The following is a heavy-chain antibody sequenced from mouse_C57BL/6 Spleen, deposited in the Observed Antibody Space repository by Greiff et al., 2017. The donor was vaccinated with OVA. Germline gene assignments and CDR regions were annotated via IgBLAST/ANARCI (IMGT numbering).Heavy chain of an antibody. CDR3: ARPMINRYFDV. D-gene: IGHD2-4*01. V-gene: IGHV4-1*01. CDR1: GVDFSRYW. CDR2: INPDSSTI. J-gene: IGHJ1*03. Sequence: CEASGVDFSRYWMSWVRRAPGKGLEWIGEINPDSSTINYAPSLKDKFIISRDNAKNTLYLQMSKVRSEDTALYYCARPMINRYFDVWGTGTTVTVSS.